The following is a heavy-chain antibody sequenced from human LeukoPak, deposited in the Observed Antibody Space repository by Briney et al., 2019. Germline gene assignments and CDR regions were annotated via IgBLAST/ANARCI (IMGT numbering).Heavy chain of an antibody. CDR2: IYYSGST. CDR3: AREHSSGYHDY. D-gene: IGHD3-22*01. J-gene: IGHJ4*02. Sequence: SETLSLTCTVSGGSISSYYWSWIRQPPGKGLGWIGYIYYSGSTNYNPSLKSRVTISVDTSKNQFSLKLSSVTAADTAVYYCAREHSSGYHDYWGQGTLVTVSS. CDR1: GGSISSYY. V-gene: IGHV4-59*01.